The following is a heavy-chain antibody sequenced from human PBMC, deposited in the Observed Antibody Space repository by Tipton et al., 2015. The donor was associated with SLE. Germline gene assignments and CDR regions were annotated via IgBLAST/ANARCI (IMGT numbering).Heavy chain of an antibody. Sequence: TLSLTCTVSVGSIDSSTFYWGWLRPPPGKGLEWIGSIHYSGNTYYNPSLKSRVTISVDTSKKQFTLELVSVTAADTAVYYCARDRSISWFYYWGQGTLVTVSS. V-gene: IGHV4-39*02. J-gene: IGHJ4*02. CDR2: IHYSGNT. CDR3: ARDRSISWFYY. CDR1: VGSIDSSTFY. D-gene: IGHD2-21*01.